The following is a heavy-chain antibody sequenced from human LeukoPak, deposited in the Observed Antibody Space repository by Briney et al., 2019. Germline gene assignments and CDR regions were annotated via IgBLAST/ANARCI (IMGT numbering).Heavy chain of an antibody. V-gene: IGHV3-43*02. D-gene: IGHD3-3*01. Sequence: PGGSLRLSCAASGFTFGDYAMHWVRQVPGRAPEWVSLINDDGTNTYYADSVKGRLTISRDNGKNSLFLQMDGLRTEDTALYFCARGNTTFYDVWTGYYWFGGYFDLWGQGTQVTVSS. J-gene: IGHJ4*02. CDR1: GFTFGDYA. CDR3: ARGNTTFYDVWTGYYWFGGYFDL. CDR2: INDDGTNT.